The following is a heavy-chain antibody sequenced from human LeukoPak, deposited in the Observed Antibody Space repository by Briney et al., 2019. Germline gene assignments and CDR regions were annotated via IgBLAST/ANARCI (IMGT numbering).Heavy chain of an antibody. J-gene: IGHJ4*02. CDR1: GGSFSGYY. CDR2: IYRSGST. CDR3: ARRGSGGGHFDY. D-gene: IGHD3-16*01. V-gene: IGHV4-34*01. Sequence: SETLSLTCAVYGGSFSGYYWSWIRQPPGKGLEWIGSIYRSGSTYYSPSLKSRVTISVDTSKNQFSLKLSSVTAADTAVYYCARRGSGGGHFDYWGQGTLVTVSS.